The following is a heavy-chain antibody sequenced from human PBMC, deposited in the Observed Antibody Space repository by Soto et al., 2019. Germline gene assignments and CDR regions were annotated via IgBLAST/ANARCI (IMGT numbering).Heavy chain of an antibody. CDR1: GGTFSSYA. Sequence: QVQMVKSGAEGMKPGSSVKVDCKASGGTFSSYAISWVRQAPGQGLEWMGGIIPIFGTANYAQKLQGRVTINADKSTSTSYRDRSSLRSADTAVYYCAIELGYSCYADLGYYDYWVQRATVTDS. CDR2: IIPIFGTA. J-gene: IGHJ4*02. D-gene: IGHD5-12*01. CDR3: AIELGYSCYADLGYYDY. V-gene: IGHV1-69*06.